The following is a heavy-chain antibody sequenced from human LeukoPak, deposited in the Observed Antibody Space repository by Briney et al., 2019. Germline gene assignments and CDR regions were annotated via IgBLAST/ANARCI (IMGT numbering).Heavy chain of an antibody. CDR3: ARVGQGCFGL. J-gene: IGHJ2*01. CDR1: GGSISTYY. Sequence: SETLSLTCTVSGGSISTYYWSWIRQPPGKGLEWIGYVDYSGSTNYNPSLKSRVTISVDTSKNQFSLKPSSVTTADTAVYYCARVGQGCFGLWGRGTLVTVSS. V-gene: IGHV4-59*01. CDR2: VDYSGST.